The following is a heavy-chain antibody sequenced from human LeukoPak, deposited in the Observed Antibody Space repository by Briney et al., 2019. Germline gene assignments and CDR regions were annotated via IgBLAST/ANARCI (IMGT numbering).Heavy chain of an antibody. J-gene: IGHJ4*02. D-gene: IGHD6-19*01. CDR1: GGTFSSYA. Sequence: SVKVSCKASGGTFSSYAISWVRQAPGQGLEWMGGIIPIFGTANYAQKFLGRVTITADESTSTAYMELSSLRSEDTAVYYCARVAAVAGYYFDYWGQGTLVTVSS. CDR3: ARVAAVAGYYFDY. V-gene: IGHV1-69*13. CDR2: IIPIFGTA.